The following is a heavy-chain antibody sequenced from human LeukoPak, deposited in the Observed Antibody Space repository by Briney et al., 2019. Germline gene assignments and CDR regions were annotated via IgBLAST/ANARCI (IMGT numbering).Heavy chain of an antibody. D-gene: IGHD1-26*01. V-gene: IGHV1-18*01. Sequence: ASVNVSCKASGYSRLNYGFSWVRQAPGQGLEWMGWISAYNRRTSYAQKFQGRLTMTIETSTSTAYMEVRGPRSNATAVYYCTSPRGGTYEFDYWGQGILVTVSS. CDR1: GYSRLNYG. CDR3: TSPRGGTYEFDY. J-gene: IGHJ4*02. CDR2: ISAYNRRT.